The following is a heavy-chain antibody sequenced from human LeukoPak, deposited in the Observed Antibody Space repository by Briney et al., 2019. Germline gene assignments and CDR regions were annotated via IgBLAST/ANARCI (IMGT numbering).Heavy chain of an antibody. V-gene: IGHV3-11*01. J-gene: IGHJ6*02. Sequence: GGSLRLSCGASGFTFSGYFMSWIRQAPGKGLEWISYISSGGSTIYYADFVKGRFTISRDNANNSLYLQMNSLRAEDTAVYYCARDLSRGVNYYAMDVWGQGTTVTVSS. CDR3: ARDLSRGVNYYAMDV. CDR1: GFTFSGYF. D-gene: IGHD2-8*02. CDR2: ISSGGSTI.